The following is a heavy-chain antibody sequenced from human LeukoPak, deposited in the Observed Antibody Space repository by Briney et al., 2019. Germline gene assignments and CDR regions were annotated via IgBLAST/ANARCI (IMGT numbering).Heavy chain of an antibody. Sequence: GGSLRLSCAASGFSLSGYWMTWVRQAPGKGLEWVARLHADGVEQNYVDSVTGRFTVSRDNAKNSLDLQMNSLRVEDTAVYYCARGGYSFDYLGQGTLVAVSS. CDR2: LHADGVEQ. D-gene: IGHD5-18*01. CDR1: GFSLSGYW. CDR3: ARGGYSFDY. J-gene: IGHJ4*02. V-gene: IGHV3-7*01.